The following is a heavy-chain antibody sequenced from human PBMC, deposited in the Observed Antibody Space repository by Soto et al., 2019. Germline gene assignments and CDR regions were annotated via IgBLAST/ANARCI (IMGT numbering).Heavy chain of an antibody. V-gene: IGHV6-1*01. J-gene: IGHJ6*02. CDR3: ARSQLYYFHYGMDV. CDR1: GESVCSNSAA. CDR2: TYFVSKWYN. Sequence: PPALSLTGASCGESVCSNSAAWNWIRKTPCFVLEWLGRTYFVSKWYNDYAVSVKIRITLFPDTSNNQFSLQLNSVTPEDTALYYCARSQLYYFHYGMDVSAQAPTVTVSS. D-gene: IGHD1-1*01.